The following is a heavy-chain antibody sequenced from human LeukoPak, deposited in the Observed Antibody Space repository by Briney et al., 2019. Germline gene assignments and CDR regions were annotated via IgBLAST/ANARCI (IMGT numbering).Heavy chain of an antibody. D-gene: IGHD1/OR15-1a*01. Sequence: GGSLRLSCAASGFTVSSNYMSWVRQAPGKGLEWVSVIYSGGSTYYADSVKGRFTISRDNAKNSLSLQMISLRAEDTAVYYCARNKRADIWGQGTTVTVSS. CDR2: IYSGGST. J-gene: IGHJ3*02. CDR1: GFTVSSNY. V-gene: IGHV3-66*01. CDR3: ARNKRADI.